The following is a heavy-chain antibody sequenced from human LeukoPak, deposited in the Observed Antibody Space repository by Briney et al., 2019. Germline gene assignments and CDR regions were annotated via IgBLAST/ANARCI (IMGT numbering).Heavy chain of an antibody. Sequence: ASVKVSCKASGYTFTSYGISWVRQAPGQGLEWMGWISAYNSNTNYAQKLQGRVTMTTDTSTSTAYMELRSLRSDDTAVYYCARGPGLYGDYVMDVWGQGTTVTVSS. CDR3: ARGPGLYGDYVMDV. CDR1: GYTFTSYG. J-gene: IGHJ6*02. D-gene: IGHD3-16*02. CDR2: ISAYNSNT. V-gene: IGHV1-18*01.